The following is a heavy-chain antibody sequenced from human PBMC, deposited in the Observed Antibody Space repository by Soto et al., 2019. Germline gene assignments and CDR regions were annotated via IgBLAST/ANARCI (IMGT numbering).Heavy chain of an antibody. J-gene: IGHJ6*02. D-gene: IGHD3-10*01. CDR1: GGSISSYY. CDR3: ARDSGYCYYYGMDV. CDR2: IYYSGST. V-gene: IGHV4-59*01. Sequence: SETLSLTCTVAGGSISSYYWSWIRQPPGKGLEWIGYIYYSGSTNYNPSLKSRVTISVDTSKNQFSLKLSSVTAADTAVYYCARDSGYCYYYGMDVWGQGTTVTVSS.